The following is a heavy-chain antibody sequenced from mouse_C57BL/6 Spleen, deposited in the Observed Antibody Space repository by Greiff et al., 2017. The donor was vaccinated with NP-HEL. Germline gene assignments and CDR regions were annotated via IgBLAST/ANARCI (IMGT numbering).Heavy chain of an antibody. D-gene: IGHD2-5*01. J-gene: IGHJ2*01. CDR2: IDPSDSYT. V-gene: IGHV1-59*01. Sequence: VQLQQPGAELVRPGTSVKLSCKASGYTFTSYWMHWVKQRPGQGLEWIGVIDPSDSYTNSNQKFKGKATLTVDTSSSTAYMQLSSLTSEDSAVYYCASYYYSNYDYWGQGTTLTVSS. CDR3: ASYYYSNYDY. CDR1: GYTFTSYW.